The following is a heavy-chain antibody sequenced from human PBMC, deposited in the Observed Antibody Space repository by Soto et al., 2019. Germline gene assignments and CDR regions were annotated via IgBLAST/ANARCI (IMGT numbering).Heavy chain of an antibody. D-gene: IGHD1-7*01. CDR3: AKDLKTGTSYHYYGMDV. J-gene: IGHJ6*02. Sequence: EVQLVETGGGLVHPGRSLRLSCAASGFTLDDYVMHWVRQAPGKGLEWVSGISWNSGSIAYADSVKGRFTISRDNAKNSLYLQMNSLKTEDTALYYCAKDLKTGTSYHYYGMDVWGQGTTVTVSS. V-gene: IGHV3-9*01. CDR2: ISWNSGSI. CDR1: GFTLDDYV.